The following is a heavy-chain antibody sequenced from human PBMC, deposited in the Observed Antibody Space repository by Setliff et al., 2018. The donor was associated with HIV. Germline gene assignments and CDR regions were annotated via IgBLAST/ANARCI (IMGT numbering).Heavy chain of an antibody. J-gene: IGHJ4*02. Sequence: SETLSLTCAVSGGTFSLHYYTWIRQSPLRGLEWIGEINHSGSTNCNPSLKSRVTISVDMSKNQFSLRLSSVTAADTAVYYCARDQKGYSYGYFDSWGQGTLVTVSS. D-gene: IGHD5-18*01. CDR2: INHSGST. CDR3: ARDQKGYSYGYFDS. CDR1: GGTFSLHY. V-gene: IGHV4-34*01.